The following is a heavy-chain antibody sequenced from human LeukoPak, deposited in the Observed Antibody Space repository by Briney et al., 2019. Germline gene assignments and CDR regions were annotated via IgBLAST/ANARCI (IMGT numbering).Heavy chain of an antibody. D-gene: IGHD3-22*01. CDR2: IYYSGST. CDR1: GGSISSGDYY. J-gene: IGHJ5*02. CDR3: ARGRYDSSGYYKFLNWFDP. V-gene: IGHV4-30-4*01. Sequence: PSETLSLTCTVSGGSISSGDYYWGWIRQPPGKGLEWIGYIYYSGSTYYNPSLKSRVTITVDTSKNQFSLKLSSVTAADPAVYYCARGRYDSSGYYKFLNWFDPWGQGTLVTVSS.